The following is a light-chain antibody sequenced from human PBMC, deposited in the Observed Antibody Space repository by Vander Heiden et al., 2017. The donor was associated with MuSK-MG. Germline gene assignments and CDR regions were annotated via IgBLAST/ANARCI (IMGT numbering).Light chain of an antibody. J-gene: IGKJ5*01. V-gene: IGKV1-12*01. CDR1: QDISRW. CDR3: QQASRFPII. CDR2: AAS. Sequence: DIPMAQLPSRGAVCGVDRATIPCRASQDISRWLAWYQQKPVKAPNRLIYAASTFHSGVPSRFSGRGSGTDFTLTITILQLDDFATYCCQQASRFPIIFGQGTRLEIK.